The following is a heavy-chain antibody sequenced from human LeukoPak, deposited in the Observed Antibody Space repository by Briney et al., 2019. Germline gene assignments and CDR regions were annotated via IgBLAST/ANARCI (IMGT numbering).Heavy chain of an antibody. D-gene: IGHD1-1*01. V-gene: IGHV1-18*01. CDR2: ISAYNGNT. Sequence: QAPGQGLEWMGWISAYNGNTNYAQKLQGRVTMTTDTSTSTAYMELRSLRSDDTAVYYCARGTDPYYYYGMDVWGQGTTVTVSS. J-gene: IGHJ6*02. CDR3: ARGTDPYYYYGMDV.